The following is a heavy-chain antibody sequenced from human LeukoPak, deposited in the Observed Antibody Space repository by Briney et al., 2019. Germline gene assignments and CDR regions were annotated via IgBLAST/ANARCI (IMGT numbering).Heavy chain of an antibody. Sequence: ASVKVSCKASGYTFTSYDINWVRQATGQGLEWMGWMNPNSGKTGYAQKFQGRVTMTRNTSISTAYMELSSLRSEDTAVYYCARCRRAAAGTGYGMDVWGQGTTVTVSS. D-gene: IGHD6-13*01. CDR3: ARCRRAAAGTGYGMDV. V-gene: IGHV1-8*01. J-gene: IGHJ6*02. CDR2: MNPNSGKT. CDR1: GYTFTSYD.